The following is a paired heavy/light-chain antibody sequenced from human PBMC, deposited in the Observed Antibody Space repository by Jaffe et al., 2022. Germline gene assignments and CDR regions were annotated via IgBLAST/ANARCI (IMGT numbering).Heavy chain of an antibody. CDR3: ARVSLDYYGSGSYYYYYYYMDV. CDR1: GGSFSGYY. CDR2: INHSGST. Sequence: QVQLQQWGAGLLKPSETLSLTCAVYGGSFSGYYWSWIRQPPGKGLEWIGEINHSGSTNYNPSLKSRVTISVDTSKNQFSLKLSSVTAADTAVYYCARVSLDYYGSGSYYYYYYYMDVWGKGTTVTVSS. V-gene: IGHV4-34*01. D-gene: IGHD3-10*01. J-gene: IGHJ6*03.
Light chain of an antibody. CDR2: GKN. CDR3: NSRDSSGNRPVV. Sequence: SSELTQDPAVSVALGQTVRITCQGDSLRSYYASWYQQKPGQAPVLVIYGKNNRPSGIPDRFSGSSSGNTASLTITGAQAEDEADYYCNSRDSSGNRPVVFGGGTKLTVL. CDR1: SLRSYY. V-gene: IGLV3-19*01. J-gene: IGLJ2*01.